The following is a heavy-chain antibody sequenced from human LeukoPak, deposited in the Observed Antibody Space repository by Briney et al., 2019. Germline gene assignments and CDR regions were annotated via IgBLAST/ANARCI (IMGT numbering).Heavy chain of an antibody. V-gene: IGHV4-39*07. D-gene: IGHD5-12*01. CDR1: GGSISSSSYY. Sequence: SSETLSLTCTVSGGSISSSSYYWGWIRQPPGKGLEWIGSIYYSGSTYYNPSLKSRVTISVDTSKNQFSLKLSSVTAAGTAVYYCARDLSGVSGYEPWGQGTPVTVSS. J-gene: IGHJ5*02. CDR3: ARDLSGVSGYEP. CDR2: IYYSGST.